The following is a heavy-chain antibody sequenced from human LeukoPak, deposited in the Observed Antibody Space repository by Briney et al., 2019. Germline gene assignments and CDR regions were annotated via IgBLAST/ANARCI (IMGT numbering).Heavy chain of an antibody. J-gene: IGHJ4*02. Sequence: ASVKVSCKASGYTFTSYAMHWVRQAPGQRLEWMGWINAGNGNTKYSQKFQGRVTITRDTSASTAYMELSSLRSEDTAVYYCARSWIQLCCFDYWGQGTLVTVSS. CDR3: ARSWIQLCCFDY. D-gene: IGHD5-18*01. V-gene: IGHV1-3*01. CDR2: INAGNGNT. CDR1: GYTFTSYA.